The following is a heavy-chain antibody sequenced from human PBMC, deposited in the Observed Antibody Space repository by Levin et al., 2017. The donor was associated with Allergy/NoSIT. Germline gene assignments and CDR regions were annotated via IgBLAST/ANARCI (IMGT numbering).Heavy chain of an antibody. Sequence: GASVKVSCKASAYTFTNYDINWVRQATGQGLEWMGWMNPNTGNTGYAQKFQGRVTMTRNTSISTAYMELSSLTSGDTAVYYCARGHPYYGLDVWGQGTTVTVSS. CDR2: MNPNTGNT. CDR3: ARGHPYYGLDV. J-gene: IGHJ6*02. CDR1: AYTFTNYD. V-gene: IGHV1-8*01.